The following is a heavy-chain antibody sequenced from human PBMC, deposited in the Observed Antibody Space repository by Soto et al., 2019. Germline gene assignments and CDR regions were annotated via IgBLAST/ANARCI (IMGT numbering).Heavy chain of an antibody. CDR2: ISGSGGST. CDR3: AKAGGSGRSYYYYYYMDV. CDR1: GFTFSSYA. J-gene: IGHJ6*03. D-gene: IGHD3-10*01. V-gene: IGHV3-23*01. Sequence: GGSLRLSCAASGFTFSSYAMSWVRQAPGKGLEWVSAISGSGGSTYYADSVKGRFTISRDNSKNTLYLQMNSLRAEDTAVYYCAKAGGSGRSYYYYYYMDVWGKGTTVTVSS.